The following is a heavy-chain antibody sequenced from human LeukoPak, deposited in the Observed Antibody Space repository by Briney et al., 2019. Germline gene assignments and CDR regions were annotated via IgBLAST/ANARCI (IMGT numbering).Heavy chain of an antibody. J-gene: IGHJ4*02. CDR3: ARDVYSIAAAGTFDY. V-gene: IGHV1-18*01. D-gene: IGHD6-13*01. CDR1: GYTFTSYG. CDR2: ISAYNGNT. Sequence: GASVKVSCKASGYTFTSYGISWVRQAPGQGLEWMGWISAYNGNTNYAQKLQGRVTMTTDTSTSTAYMELRSLRSDDTAVYYCARDVYSIAAAGTFDYWGQGILVTVSS.